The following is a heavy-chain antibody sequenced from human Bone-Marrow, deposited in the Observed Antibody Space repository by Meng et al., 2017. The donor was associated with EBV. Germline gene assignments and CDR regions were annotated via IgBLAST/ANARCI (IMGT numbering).Heavy chain of an antibody. CDR3: ARNPRSEYSGYDY. CDR2: ITAYNGLT. V-gene: IGHV1-18*01. J-gene: IGHJ4*02. D-gene: IGHD5-12*01. Sequence: QVQLVQSGAEVKKPGASVKISCKASGYTFTSYGVTWVRQDPGQGLEWMGWITAYNGLTRYEQKFQGRVMLTTDTSTTTAYMELRSLTFDDTAVYYCARNPRSEYSGYDYWGQGTLVTVSS. CDR1: GYTFTSYG.